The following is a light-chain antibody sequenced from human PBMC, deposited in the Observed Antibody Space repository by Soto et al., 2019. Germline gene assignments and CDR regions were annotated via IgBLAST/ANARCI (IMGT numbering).Light chain of an antibody. CDR1: QSVSSSY. V-gene: IGKV3-20*01. J-gene: IGKJ5*01. Sequence: EIVLTQSPGTLSLSPGERATLSCRASQSVSSSYLAWYQQKTGQAPRLLIYGASGRATGIPDRFSGSGSGTDFTLTISRLEPEDFAVYYCQQYGSSPPVTFGQGTRLEI. CDR2: GAS. CDR3: QQYGSSPPVT.